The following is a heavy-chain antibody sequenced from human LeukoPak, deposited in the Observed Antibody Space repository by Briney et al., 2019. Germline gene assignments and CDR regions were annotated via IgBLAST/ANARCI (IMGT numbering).Heavy chain of an antibody. J-gene: IGHJ1*01. CDR2: ISGSSRHI. CDR3: ARGYCGGDCYGD. V-gene: IGHV3-21*01. D-gene: IGHD2-21*02. CDR1: GFTFSDYT. Sequence: GGSLRLSCAASGFTFSDYTMNWVRQVPGKGLEYVSSISGSSRHIYYADSVKGRFTISRDNTKGSLYLQMNSLRVEDMAVYYCARGYCGGDCYGDWGQGTLVTVSS.